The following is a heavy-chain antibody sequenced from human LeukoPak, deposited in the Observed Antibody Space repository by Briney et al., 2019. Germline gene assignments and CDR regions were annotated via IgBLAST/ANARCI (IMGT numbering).Heavy chain of an antibody. CDR2: ISSSSSYI. CDR3: ARVLTGYYSTYYYYYMDV. Sequence: GGSLRLSCAASGFTFSSYSMNWVRQAPGKGLEWVSSISSSSSYIYYADSVKGRFTISRDNAKSSLYLQMNSLRAEDTAVYYYARVLTGYYSTYYYYYMDVWGKGTTVTVSS. J-gene: IGHJ6*03. V-gene: IGHV3-21*01. CDR1: GFTFSSYS. D-gene: IGHD3-9*01.